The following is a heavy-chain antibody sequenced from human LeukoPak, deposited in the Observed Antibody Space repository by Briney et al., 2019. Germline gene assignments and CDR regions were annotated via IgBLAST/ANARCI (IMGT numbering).Heavy chain of an antibody. V-gene: IGHV3-74*01. J-gene: IGHJ4*02. Sequence: PGGSLRLSCAASGFTFSSYWMHWVRQAPGKGLVWVSRINSDGSSTSYADSVKGRFTISRDNAKNTLYLQMNSLRAEDTAVYYCARSTNITMIGYWGQGTLVTVSS. CDR2: INSDGSST. D-gene: IGHD3-10*02. CDR3: ARSTNITMIGY. CDR1: GFTFSSYW.